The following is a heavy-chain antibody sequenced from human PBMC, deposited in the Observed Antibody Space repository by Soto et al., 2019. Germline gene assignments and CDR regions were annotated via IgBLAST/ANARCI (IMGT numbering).Heavy chain of an antibody. V-gene: IGHV3-64*01. CDR2: ISSNGGST. D-gene: IGHD3-9*01. Sequence: GGSLRLSCAASGFTFSSYAMHWVRQAPGKGLEYVSAISSNGGSTYYANSVKGRFTISRDNSKNTLYLQMGSLRAEDMAVYYCARIGPYYDILTGWPLSDAFDIWGQGTMVTVSS. CDR1: GFTFSSYA. CDR3: ARIGPYYDILTGWPLSDAFDI. J-gene: IGHJ3*02.